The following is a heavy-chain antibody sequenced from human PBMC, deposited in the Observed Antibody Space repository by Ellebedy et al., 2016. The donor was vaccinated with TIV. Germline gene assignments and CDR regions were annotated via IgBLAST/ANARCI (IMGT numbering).Heavy chain of an antibody. CDR3: ARRVLTGYYFFDI. Sequence: KVSCKASGYIFTSQWIGWVRQMPGKGLEWMGIFYPGDSDTRYSPSFQDQVTMSSDNPITTAYLHWSSLKASDTAMYYCARRVLTGYYFFDIWGQGTMVTVSS. V-gene: IGHV5-51*04. J-gene: IGHJ3*02. CDR1: GYIFTSQW. D-gene: IGHD3-9*01. CDR2: FYPGDSDT.